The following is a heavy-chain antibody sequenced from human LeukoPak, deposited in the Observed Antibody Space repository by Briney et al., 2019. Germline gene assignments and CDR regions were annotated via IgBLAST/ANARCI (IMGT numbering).Heavy chain of an antibody. Sequence: GGSLRLSCAASGFTFSSYAMSWVRQAPGKGLEWVSAISGSGGSTYYADSVKGRFTTSRDNSKNTLYLQMNSLRAEDTAVYYCALIVVVVAAKKQYFQHWGQGTLVTVSS. J-gene: IGHJ1*01. CDR2: ISGSGGST. V-gene: IGHV3-23*01. CDR1: GFTFSSYA. D-gene: IGHD2-15*01. CDR3: ALIVVVVAAKKQYFQH.